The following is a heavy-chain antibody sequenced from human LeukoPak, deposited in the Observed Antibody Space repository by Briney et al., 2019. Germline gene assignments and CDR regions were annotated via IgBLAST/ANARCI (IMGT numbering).Heavy chain of an antibody. CDR2: INPSGGST. CDR1: GYTFTSYY. CDR3: ARGFWSGYGYYYYYMDV. D-gene: IGHD3-3*01. J-gene: IGHJ6*03. Sequence: ASVKVSCKASGYTFTSYYMHWVRQAPGQGLESMGIINPSGGSTSYAQKFQGRVTMTRDMSTSTVYMELSSLRSEDTAVYYCARGFWSGYGYYYYYMDVWGKGTTVTVSS. V-gene: IGHV1-46*01.